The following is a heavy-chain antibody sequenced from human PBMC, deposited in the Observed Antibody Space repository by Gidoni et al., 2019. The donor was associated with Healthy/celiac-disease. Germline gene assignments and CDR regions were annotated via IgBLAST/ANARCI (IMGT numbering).Heavy chain of an antibody. CDR1: GYTFTSYY. Sequence: QVQLVQSGAEVKKPGASVKVSCKASGYTFTSYYMHGVRQAPGKGLEWMGRIKPSGGITSYAQKFQVRVTMTRDTSTSTVYMELSSLRSEDTAVYYCARDDNFTGDYWGQGTLVTVSS. CDR3: ARDDNFTGDY. V-gene: IGHV1-46*01. D-gene: IGHD3-9*01. CDR2: IKPSGGIT. J-gene: IGHJ4*02.